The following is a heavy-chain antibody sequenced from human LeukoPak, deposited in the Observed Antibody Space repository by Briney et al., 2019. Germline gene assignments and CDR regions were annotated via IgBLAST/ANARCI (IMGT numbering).Heavy chain of an antibody. CDR3: AKGTRSGTKYYFDY. Sequence: GRSLTLSCAPSGFTFDDYAMHWVRQAPGKGLEWVSAISWNSSGIGHAHSVKGRFTISRDNAKNSLYLQMNSLRPEDMALYYCAKGTRSGTKYYFDYWGQGTLVTVSS. V-gene: IGHV3-9*03. D-gene: IGHD3-10*01. CDR2: ISWNSSGI. J-gene: IGHJ4*02. CDR1: GFTFDDYA.